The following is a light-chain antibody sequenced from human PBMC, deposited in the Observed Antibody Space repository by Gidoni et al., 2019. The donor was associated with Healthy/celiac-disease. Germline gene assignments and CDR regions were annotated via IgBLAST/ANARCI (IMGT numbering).Light chain of an antibody. CDR1: SSNIGNNY. J-gene: IGLJ2*01. CDR2: EIN. Sequence: QSALTQPPSVSAAPGQKVTISCSGSSSNIGNNYVSWYQQLPVTAPKLLIYEINKRPSGIPDRFSGSKSGTSATLGIAGLQTGDEADYYCGTWDSSLSAVVFGGGTKLTVL. CDR3: GTWDSSLSAVV. V-gene: IGLV1-51*02.